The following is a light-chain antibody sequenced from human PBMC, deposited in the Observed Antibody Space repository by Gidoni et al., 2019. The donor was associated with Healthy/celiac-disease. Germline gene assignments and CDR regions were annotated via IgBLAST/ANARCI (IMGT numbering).Light chain of an antibody. J-gene: IGKJ4*01. Sequence: EIVLTQSPGTLSLSPGERATLSCRASQSVSSSYLAWYQQKPGQPPRLPIYGASSRATGIPDRFSGSVSGTDFTLTISRLEPEDFAVYYCQQYGSSLLTFGGGTKVAFK. V-gene: IGKV3-20*01. CDR1: QSVSSSY. CDR2: GAS. CDR3: QQYGSSLLT.